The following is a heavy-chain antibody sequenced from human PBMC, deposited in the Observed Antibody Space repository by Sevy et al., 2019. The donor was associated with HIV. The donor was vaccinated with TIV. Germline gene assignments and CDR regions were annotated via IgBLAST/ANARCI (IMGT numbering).Heavy chain of an antibody. J-gene: IGHJ6*02. D-gene: IGHD2-2*01. CDR3: ARTSAYYYYGVDV. CDR1: GDSISNYY. V-gene: IGHV4-59*01. Sequence: SETLSLTCTVSGDSISNYYWSWIRQPPGKGLEWFGYFYYSKSTNYNPSLKSRVTISVDTSKNQISLKLRSVTAADTAVYYCARTSAYYYYGVDVWGQGTTVTVSS. CDR2: FYYSKST.